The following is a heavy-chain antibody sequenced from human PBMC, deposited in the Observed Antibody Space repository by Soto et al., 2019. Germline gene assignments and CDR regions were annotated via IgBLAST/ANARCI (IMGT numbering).Heavy chain of an antibody. J-gene: IGHJ6*02. V-gene: IGHV3-48*03. Sequence: PGGSLRLSCAASGFTFSSYEMNWVRQAPGKGLEWVSYISSSGSTIYYADSVKGRFTISRDNAKNSLYLQMNSLRAEDTAVYYCARGQFLSGYYGYGIDVWGQGTTVTVSS. CDR1: GFTFSSYE. CDR2: ISSSGSTI. CDR3: ARGQFLSGYYGYGIDV. D-gene: IGHD3-3*02.